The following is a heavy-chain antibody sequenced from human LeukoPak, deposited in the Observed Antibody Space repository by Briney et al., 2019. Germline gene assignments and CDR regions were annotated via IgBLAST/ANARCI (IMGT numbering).Heavy chain of an antibody. CDR1: GFTFGGYW. J-gene: IGHJ4*02. Sequence: GGSLRLSCGGSGFTFGGYWMTSVRQVPGKGLEWVANISQDGTKKYYVDSVTGRFTISRDNAENSLYLQMNSLRAEDTAVYYCARVQQWLAFDYWGQGTLVTVSS. D-gene: IGHD6-19*01. CDR2: ISQDGTKK. V-gene: IGHV3-7*01. CDR3: ARVQQWLAFDY.